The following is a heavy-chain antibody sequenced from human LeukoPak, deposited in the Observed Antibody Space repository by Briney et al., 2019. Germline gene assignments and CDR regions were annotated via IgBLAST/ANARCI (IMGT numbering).Heavy chain of an antibody. J-gene: IGHJ4*02. CDR1: GFTFSSYA. V-gene: IGHV3-23*01. CDR3: AKGGGLLNYYDSSGYIDY. CDR2: ISGSGGST. Sequence: PGGSLRLSCAASGFTFSSYAMSWVRQAPGKGLEWVSAISGSGGSTYYADSVKGRFTISRDNSKNTLYLQMNSLRAEDTAVYYCAKGGGLLNYYDSSGYIDYWGQGTLVTVSS. D-gene: IGHD3-22*01.